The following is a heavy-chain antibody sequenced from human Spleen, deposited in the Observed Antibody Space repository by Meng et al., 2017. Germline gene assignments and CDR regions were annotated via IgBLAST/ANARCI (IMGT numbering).Heavy chain of an antibody. V-gene: IGHV3-23*01. CDR2: ISGSGGNT. CDR1: GFTFSSYA. CDR3: AKDLDESSGFYFVDY. Sequence: EVQVLESGGGLVQPGGSLRLSCAASGFTFSSYAMSWVRQPPGKGLEWVSIISGSGGNTYYADSVKGRFTISRDNSKNTLYLQMNSLRAEDTAVYYCAKDLDESSGFYFVDYWGQGALVTVSS. J-gene: IGHJ4*02. D-gene: IGHD3-22*01.